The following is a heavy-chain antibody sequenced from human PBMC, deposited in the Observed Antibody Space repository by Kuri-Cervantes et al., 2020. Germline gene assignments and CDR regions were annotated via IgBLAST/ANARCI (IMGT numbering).Heavy chain of an antibody. CDR3: ARGPPAAGYCSGGSCYIDVY. CDR1: GGSFSGYY. V-gene: IGHV4-34*01. CDR2: INHSGST. Sequence: SETLSLTCAVYGGSFSGYYWSWIRQPPGKGLEWIGEINHSGSTNYNPSLKSRVTISVDTSKNQFSLKLSSVTAADTAVYYCARGPPAAGYCSGGSCYIDVYWGQGTLVTVSS. D-gene: IGHD2-15*01. J-gene: IGHJ4*02.